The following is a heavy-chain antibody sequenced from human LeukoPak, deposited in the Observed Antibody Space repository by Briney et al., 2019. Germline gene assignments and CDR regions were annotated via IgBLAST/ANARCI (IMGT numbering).Heavy chain of an antibody. J-gene: IGHJ4*02. CDR2: IIPIFGTA. CDR3: ARALYGSGSYYNDESPVGAN. D-gene: IGHD3-10*01. Sequence: SVKVSCKASGGTFSSYAISWVRQAPGQGLEWMGGIIPIFGTANYAQKFQGRVTITADKSTSTAYMELSSLRSEDTAVYYCARALYGSGSYYNDESPVGANWGQGTLVTVSS. CDR1: GGTFSSYA. V-gene: IGHV1-69*06.